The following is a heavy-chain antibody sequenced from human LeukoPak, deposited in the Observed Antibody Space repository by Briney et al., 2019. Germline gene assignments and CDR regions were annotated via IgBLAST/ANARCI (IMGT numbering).Heavy chain of an antibody. D-gene: IGHD3-22*01. CDR1: GFTFSSFG. CDR2: IRRDGDVI. V-gene: IGHV3-30*02. CDR3: AKDPVPGYYYDSSGYFQH. J-gene: IGHJ1*01. Sequence: GGSLRLSCEASGFTFSSFGMHWVRQAPGKGLEWVAFIRRDGDVIYYADSVKGRFTISRDNSRNMVYLQMNSLRAEDTAVYYCAKDPVPGYYYDSSGYFQHWGQGTLVTVSS.